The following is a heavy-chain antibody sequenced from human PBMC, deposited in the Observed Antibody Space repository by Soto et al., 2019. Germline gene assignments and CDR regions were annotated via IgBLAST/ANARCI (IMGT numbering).Heavy chain of an antibody. CDR1: GLTFSAHA. D-gene: IGHD3-16*01. CDR3: ARHGGTPDLYFDY. V-gene: IGHV3-20*04. Sequence: GGSLRLSCAVSGLTFSAHAMCWVRQAPGKGLEWVSAINWIGGSTNYADSMKDRFTISRDNAKNSLYLQMSSLRAEDTALYYCARHGGTPDLYFDYWGQGTPVTVSS. CDR2: INWIGGST. J-gene: IGHJ4*02.